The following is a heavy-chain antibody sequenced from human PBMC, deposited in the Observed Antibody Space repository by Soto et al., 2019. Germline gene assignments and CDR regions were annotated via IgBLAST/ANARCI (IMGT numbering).Heavy chain of an antibody. Sequence: PGGSLRLPCAASGFTFSSYAMHWVRQAPGKGLEWVAVISYDGSNKYYADSVKGRFTISRDNSKNTLYLQMNSLRAEDTAVYYCGGVPFTLLVPDSAQGTIAFDIGAKGQWSPSPQ. J-gene: IGHJ3*02. CDR3: GGVPFTLLVPDSAQGTIAFDI. CDR2: ISYDGSNK. D-gene: IGHD3-22*01. V-gene: IGHV3-30-3*01. CDR1: GFTFSSYA.